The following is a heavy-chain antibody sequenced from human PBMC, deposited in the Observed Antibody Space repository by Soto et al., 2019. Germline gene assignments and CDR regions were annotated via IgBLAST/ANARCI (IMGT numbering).Heavy chain of an antibody. Sequence: EVHLVESGGGLVQPGGCLRLSCATSGFNFSTYWVPWVRQVPGKGLGWVSRINSDGTITDYADSVKGRFTTSRDNAKKTIYLEMNSLRADDTAIYYCTRDGGGRYYGGFDNWGQGTLVTVSS. J-gene: IGHJ4*02. CDR1: GFNFSTYW. V-gene: IGHV3-74*01. D-gene: IGHD1-26*01. CDR3: TRDGGGRYYGGFDN. CDR2: INSDGTIT.